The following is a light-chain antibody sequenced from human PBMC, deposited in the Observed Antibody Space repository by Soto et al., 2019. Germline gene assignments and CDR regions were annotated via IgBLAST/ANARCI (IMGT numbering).Light chain of an antibody. J-gene: IGLJ2*01. Sequence: QAVVTQEPSLTVSPGGTVTLTCGSITGTVTTGHAPSWFQQKPGQAPRTLIYDTTNRHSWTPARFSGSLLGGKAALTLSGAQPEDEAEYYCLLSYSGARVFGGGTKLTVL. CDR1: TGTVTTGHA. CDR2: DTT. V-gene: IGLV7-46*01. CDR3: LLSYSGARV.